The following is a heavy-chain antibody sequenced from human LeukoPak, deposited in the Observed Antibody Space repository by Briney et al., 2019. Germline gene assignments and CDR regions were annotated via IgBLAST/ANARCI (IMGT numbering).Heavy chain of an antibody. CDR1: GVSISSYY. Sequence: SETLSLTCTVSGVSISSYYWSWIRQPPGKGLEGIGYIYYSGSTNYNPSLKSRVTISVDTSKNQFSLKLSSVTAADTAVYYCARYPHYYGSGSITDDAFDIWGQGTMVTVSS. J-gene: IGHJ3*02. D-gene: IGHD3-10*01. V-gene: IGHV4-59*08. CDR3: ARYPHYYGSGSITDDAFDI. CDR2: IYYSGST.